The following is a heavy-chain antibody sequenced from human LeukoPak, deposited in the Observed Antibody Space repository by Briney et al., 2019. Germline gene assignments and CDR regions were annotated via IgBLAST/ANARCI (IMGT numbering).Heavy chain of an antibody. CDR1: GGSISSYY. CDR3: ARVLPPGPYSYGYMDV. Sequence: SETLSLTCTVSGGSISSYYWSWSRQPPGKGLEWIGYIYYSGSTNYNPSPKSRVTISVDTSKNQFSLKLSSVTAADTAVYYCARVLPPGPYSYGYMDVWGKGTTVTVSS. J-gene: IGHJ6*03. D-gene: IGHD5-18*01. CDR2: IYYSGST. V-gene: IGHV4-59*01.